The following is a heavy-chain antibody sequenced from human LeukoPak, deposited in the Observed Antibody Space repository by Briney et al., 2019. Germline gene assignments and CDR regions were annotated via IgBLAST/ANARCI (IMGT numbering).Heavy chain of an antibody. D-gene: IGHD3-3*01. CDR1: GGSISSSSYY. CDR3: ARQPLESPYYDFWSGYYIGDY. Sequence: SETLSLTCTVSGGSISSSSYYWGWIRQPPGKGLEWIGSIYCSGSTYYNPSLKSRVTISVDTSKNQFSLKLSSVTAADTAVYYCARQPLESPYYDFWSGYYIGDYWGQGTLVTVSS. V-gene: IGHV4-39*01. J-gene: IGHJ4*02. CDR2: IYCSGST.